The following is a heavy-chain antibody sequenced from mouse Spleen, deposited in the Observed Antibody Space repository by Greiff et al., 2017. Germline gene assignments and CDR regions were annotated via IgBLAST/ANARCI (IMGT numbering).Heavy chain of an antibody. CDR1: GFTFTDYY. CDR2: IRNKANGYTT. J-gene: IGHJ2*01. Sequence: EVKLVESGGGLVQPGGSLRLSCATSGFTFTDYYMSWVRQPPGKALEWLGFIRNKANGYTTEYSASVKGRFTISRDNSQSILYLQMNTLRAEDSATYYCARDNYGSSDYWGQGTTLTVSS. CDR3: ARDNYGSSDY. D-gene: IGHD1-1*01. V-gene: IGHV7-3*02.